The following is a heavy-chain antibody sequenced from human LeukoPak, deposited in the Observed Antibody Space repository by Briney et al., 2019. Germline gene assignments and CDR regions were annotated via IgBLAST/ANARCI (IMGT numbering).Heavy chain of an antibody. J-gene: IGHJ4*02. V-gene: IGHV4-34*01. CDR2: INHSGST. D-gene: IGHD2-15*01. CDR1: GGSFSGYY. Sequence: SETLPLTCAVYGGSFSGYYWSWIRQPPGKGLEWIGEINHSGSTNYNPSLKSRVTISVDTSKNQFSLKLSSVTAADTAVYYCAREGYCSGGSCYGLDYWGQGTLVTVSS. CDR3: AREGYCSGGSCYGLDY.